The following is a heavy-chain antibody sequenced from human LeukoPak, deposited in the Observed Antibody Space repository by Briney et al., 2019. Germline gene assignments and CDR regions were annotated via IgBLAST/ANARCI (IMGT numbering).Heavy chain of an antibody. CDR3: ARDSVTDYYYYGMDV. V-gene: IGHV1-2*02. CDR1: GYTFTGYY. Sequence: ASVKVSCKASGYTFTGYYMHWVRQAPGQGLEWMGWINPNRGGTNYAQKFQGRVTMTRDTSISTAYMELSRLRSDDTAVYYCARDSVTDYYYYGMDVWGQGTTVTVSS. D-gene: IGHD3-16*02. CDR2: INPNRGGT. J-gene: IGHJ6*02.